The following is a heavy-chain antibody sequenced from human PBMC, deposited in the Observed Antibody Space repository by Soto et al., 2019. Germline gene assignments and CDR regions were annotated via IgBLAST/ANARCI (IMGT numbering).Heavy chain of an antibody. CDR1: GFNFSNYA. J-gene: IGHJ4*02. V-gene: IGHV3-23*01. D-gene: IGHD3-3*01. CDR2: ISGNSGTT. CDR3: AIGRAITVFGVITPFDS. Sequence: EVQLLESGGDFKQPGGSLRLSCEGSGFNFSNYALNWVRQAPGKRLEWVSVISGNSGTTYYAASVKGRFTISRDNSKRKLYMQMISLRADDTAVYYCAIGRAITVFGVITPFDSWGQGTLVTVSS.